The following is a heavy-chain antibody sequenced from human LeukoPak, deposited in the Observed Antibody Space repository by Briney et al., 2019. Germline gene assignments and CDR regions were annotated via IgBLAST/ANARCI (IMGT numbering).Heavy chain of an antibody. V-gene: IGHV4-61*01. Sequence: SETLSLTCTVSGGSVSSGSYYWSWIRQPPGKGLEWIGYIYYSGSTNYNPSLKSRVTISVDTSKNQFSLKLSSVTAADTAVYYCARLVAGDYWYFDFWGRGTLVTVSS. CDR3: ARLVAGDYWYFDF. J-gene: IGHJ2*01. CDR2: IYYSGST. CDR1: GGSVSSGSYY. D-gene: IGHD6-19*01.